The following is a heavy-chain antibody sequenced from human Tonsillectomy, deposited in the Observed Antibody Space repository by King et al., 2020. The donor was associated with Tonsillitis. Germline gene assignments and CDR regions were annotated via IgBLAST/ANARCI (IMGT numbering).Heavy chain of an antibody. Sequence: QLQESGPGLVKPSETLSLTCTVSGGSISSSSYYWGWIRQPPGKGLEWIGTIYYSGSTYYNPSLKSRLTISEDTSKNQFSLKLTSVTAADTAVYYCALHFYGSVNYYEASEYWGQGTLVTVSS. CDR2: IYYSGST. D-gene: IGHD3-10*01. CDR3: ALHFYGSVNYYEASEY. V-gene: IGHV4-39*01. CDR1: GGSISSSSYY. J-gene: IGHJ4*02.